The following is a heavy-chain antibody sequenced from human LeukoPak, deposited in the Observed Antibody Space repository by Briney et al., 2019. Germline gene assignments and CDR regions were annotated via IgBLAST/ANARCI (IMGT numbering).Heavy chain of an antibody. J-gene: IGHJ4*02. CDR3: ARHGRRIWFGELPLDY. D-gene: IGHD3-10*01. CDR2: INHSGST. CDR1: GGSISSSSYY. V-gene: IGHV4-39*01. Sequence: PSETLSLTCTVSGGSISSSSYYWGWIRQPPGKGLEWIGEINHSGSTNYNPSLKSRVTISVDTSKNQFSLKLSSVTAADTAVYYCARHGRRIWFGELPLDYWGQGTLVTVSS.